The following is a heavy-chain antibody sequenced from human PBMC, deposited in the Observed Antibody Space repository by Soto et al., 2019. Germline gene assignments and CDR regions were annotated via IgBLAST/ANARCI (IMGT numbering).Heavy chain of an antibody. CDR3: AKWAGGFDY. V-gene: IGHV3-30*18. Sequence: QVQLVESGGGVVQPGRSLRLSCASSGFTFSSYGMHWARQAPGKGLEWVAVISYDGSYKYYADSVKGRFTISRDNSKNTLYLQMNSLRAEDTALYYCAKWAGGFDYWGQGTLVTVSS. J-gene: IGHJ4*02. CDR1: GFTFSSYG. CDR2: ISYDGSYK.